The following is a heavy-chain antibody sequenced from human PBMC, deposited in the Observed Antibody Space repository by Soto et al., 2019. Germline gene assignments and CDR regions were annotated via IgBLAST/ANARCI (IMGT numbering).Heavy chain of an antibody. CDR1: GGTFSSYT. Sequence: QVQLVQSGAEVKKPGSSVKVSCKASGGTFSSYTISWVRQAPGQGLEWMGRIIPILGIANYAQKFQGRVTITADKSTSTAYMELSSLGSEDTAVYYCAKGSPEYYDFWSGYPLDYWGQGTLVTVSS. V-gene: IGHV1-69*02. D-gene: IGHD3-3*01. J-gene: IGHJ4*02. CDR2: IIPILGIA. CDR3: AKGSPEYYDFWSGYPLDY.